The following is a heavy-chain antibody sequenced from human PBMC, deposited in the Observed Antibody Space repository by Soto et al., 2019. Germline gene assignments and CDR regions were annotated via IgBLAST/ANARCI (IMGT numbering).Heavy chain of an antibody. J-gene: IGHJ4*02. CDR1: GGSVSSGSYY. CDR3: ARTTAGPISYYFDY. D-gene: IGHD6-19*01. CDR2: IYYSGST. V-gene: IGHV4-61*01. Sequence: SETLSLTCTVSGGSVSSGSYYWSWIRQPPGKGLEWIGYIYYSGSTNYNPSLKSRVTISVDTSKNQFSLKLSSVTAADTAVYYCARTTAGPISYYFDYWGQGTLVTVSS.